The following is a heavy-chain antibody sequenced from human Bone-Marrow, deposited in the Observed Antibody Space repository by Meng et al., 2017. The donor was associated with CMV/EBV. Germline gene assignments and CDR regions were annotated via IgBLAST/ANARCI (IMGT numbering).Heavy chain of an antibody. Sequence: GESLKISCAASGFTFSSYAMHWVRQAPGKGLEWVAVISYDGSNKYYADSVKGRFTISRDNAKNSLYLQMNSLRAEDTAVYYCARDPRRGYSYGYQYDYWGQGTLVTVSS. CDR1: GFTFSSYA. V-gene: IGHV3-30*04. CDR2: ISYDGSNK. D-gene: IGHD5-18*01. J-gene: IGHJ4*02. CDR3: ARDPRRGYSYGYQYDY.